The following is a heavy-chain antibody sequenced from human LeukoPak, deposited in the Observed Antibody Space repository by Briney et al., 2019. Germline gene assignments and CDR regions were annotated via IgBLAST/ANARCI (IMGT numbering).Heavy chain of an antibody. D-gene: IGHD1-1*01. CDR2: IIPILGIA. CDR3: ARSLQLERGWFDP. V-gene: IGHV1-69*04. CDR1: GGTFSSYA. Sequence: GSSVKVSCKASGGTFSSYAISWVRQAPGQGLEWMGRIIPILGIANYAQKFQGRVTITADKSTSTAYMELSSLRSEDTAVYYCARSLQLERGWFDPWGQGTLVTVSS. J-gene: IGHJ5*02.